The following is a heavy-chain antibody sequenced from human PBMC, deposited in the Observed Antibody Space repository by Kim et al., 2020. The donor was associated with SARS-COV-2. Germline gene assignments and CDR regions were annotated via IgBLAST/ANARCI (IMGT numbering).Heavy chain of an antibody. Sequence: SETLSLTCTVSGGSISSGGYYWSWIRQHPGKGLEWIGYIYYSGSTYYNPSLKSRVTISVDTSKNQFSLKLSSVTAADTAVYYCARGAAAAASPYFDYWGQGTLVTVSS. V-gene: IGHV4-31*03. CDR3: ARGAAAAASPYFDY. D-gene: IGHD6-13*01. J-gene: IGHJ4*02. CDR2: IYYSGST. CDR1: GGSISSGGYY.